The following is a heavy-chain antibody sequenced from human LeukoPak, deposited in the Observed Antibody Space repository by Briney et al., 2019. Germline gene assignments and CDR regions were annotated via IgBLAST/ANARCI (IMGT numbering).Heavy chain of an antibody. J-gene: IGHJ4*02. Sequence: SVKVSCKSSGGTFSSYAISWVRQAPGQGLEWMGRIIPILGIANYAQKFQGRGTMTMNTSISTAYMELSSLRSEDTAVYYCARGGMATMLEDYWGQGTLVTVSS. D-gene: IGHD5-24*01. CDR1: GGTFSSYA. CDR2: IIPILGIA. V-gene: IGHV1-69*04. CDR3: ARGGMATMLEDY.